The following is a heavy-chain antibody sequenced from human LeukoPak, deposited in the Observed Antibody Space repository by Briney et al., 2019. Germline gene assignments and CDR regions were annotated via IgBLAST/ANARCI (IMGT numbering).Heavy chain of an antibody. CDR3: ARRGSNREDCSSTDCYGYGMDV. D-gene: IGHD2-2*01. J-gene: IGHJ6*02. CDR1: GFIVSSNY. Sequence: TGGSLRLSCAVSGFIVSSNYMSWVRQAPGKGLESVSVISGGGTTYYADSVKGRFTISRDNSKNTLYLHINRLRADDTDVSFCARRGSNREDCSSTDCYGYGMDVWGQGTTVTVSS. CDR2: ISGGGTT. V-gene: IGHV3-53*01.